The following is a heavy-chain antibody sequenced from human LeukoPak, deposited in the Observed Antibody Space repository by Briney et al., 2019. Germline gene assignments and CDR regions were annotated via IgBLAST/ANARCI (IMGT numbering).Heavy chain of an antibody. CDR2: ISAYYGNT. V-gene: IGHV1-18*01. CDR1: RCIFTRYV. CDR3: ARWAGDGHDYGDLRYYYYYYIDV. Sequence: GASVNVSCKASRCIFTRYVISGVRQAAGQGVEGVGWISAYYGNTNYAQKLQGRVTITTDTSTSTAYMKLRSLRSDDTTVYYCARWAGDGHDYGDLRYYYYYYIDVWGSGTTVTISS. D-gene: IGHD4-17*01. J-gene: IGHJ6*03.